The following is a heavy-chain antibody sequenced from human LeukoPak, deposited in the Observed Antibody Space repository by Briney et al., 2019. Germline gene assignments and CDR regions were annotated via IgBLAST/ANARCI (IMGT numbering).Heavy chain of an antibody. CDR1: GFTVSSNY. Sequence: GGSLRLSCAASGFTVSSNYMSWVGQAPGKGLEWVSLIYSGGSTYYADSVKGRFTISRDNSKNTLYLQMNSLRAEDTAVYYCASYSSLDYWGQGTLVTVSS. V-gene: IGHV3-53*01. J-gene: IGHJ4*02. CDR2: IYSGGST. D-gene: IGHD6-13*01. CDR3: ASYSSLDY.